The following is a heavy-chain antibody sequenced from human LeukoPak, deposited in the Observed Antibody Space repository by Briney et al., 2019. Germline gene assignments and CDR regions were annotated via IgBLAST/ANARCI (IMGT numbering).Heavy chain of an antibody. V-gene: IGHV4-39*01. CDR1: DDSISSSSFY. CDR2: IYYSGST. D-gene: IGHD2-15*01. Sequence: PSETLSLTCTVSDDSISSSSFYWGWIRQPPGKGLEWIGSIYYSGSTYYNPSLKSRVTISVDTSKNQFSLRLSSVTAADTAMYYCARHVLVRYCSGGSCYFDFWGQGALVTVSS. J-gene: IGHJ4*02. CDR3: ARHVLVRYCSGGSCYFDF.